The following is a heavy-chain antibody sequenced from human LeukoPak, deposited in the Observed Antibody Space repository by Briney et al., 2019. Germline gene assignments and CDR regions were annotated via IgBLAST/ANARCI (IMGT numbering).Heavy chain of an antibody. Sequence: SGGSLRLSCQASGFTFYMYAMSWVRQAPGKGLEWVASMCGTAGCTFYPDSVKGRFTISRDNSKNVLYLRMNSLTAEDTAIYYCAKDRPNFHENSGHYYRRDGDSWGQGNLVTVSS. CDR2: MCGTAGCT. V-gene: IGHV3-23*01. CDR3: AKDRPNFHENSGHYYRRDGDS. D-gene: IGHD3-22*01. CDR1: GFTFYMYA. J-gene: IGHJ5*01.